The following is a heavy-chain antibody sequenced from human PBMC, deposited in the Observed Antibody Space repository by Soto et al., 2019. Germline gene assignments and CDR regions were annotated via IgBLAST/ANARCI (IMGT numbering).Heavy chain of an antibody. CDR1: GYAFTTYV. CDR2: ISAHNGNT. J-gene: IGHJ4*02. D-gene: IGHD1-1*01. Sequence: QVHLVQSGAEVKKPGASVKVSCQGSGYAFTTYVITWVRQAPGQGLEWMGWISAHNGNTNYAQKLQGRVHVTRDTSTSTAYMELRSLRYDDTAVYYCARGRYGDYWGQGALVTVSS. V-gene: IGHV1-18*01. CDR3: ARGRYGDY.